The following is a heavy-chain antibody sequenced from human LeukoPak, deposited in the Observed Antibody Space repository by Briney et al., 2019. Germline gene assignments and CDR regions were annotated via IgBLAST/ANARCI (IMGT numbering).Heavy chain of an antibody. D-gene: IGHD5-12*01. CDR1: GGSISTYY. J-gene: IGHJ5*02. Sequence: SETLSLTCSVSGGSISTYYWSWMRQPPGKGLEWIGYTYYSGNTNYNPSLKSRVTISVDRSKNQFSLKLSSVTAADTAVYYCARSARIRVGGSNWFDPWGQGTLVTVSS. CDR2: TYYSGNT. V-gene: IGHV4-59*12. CDR3: ARSARIRVGGSNWFDP.